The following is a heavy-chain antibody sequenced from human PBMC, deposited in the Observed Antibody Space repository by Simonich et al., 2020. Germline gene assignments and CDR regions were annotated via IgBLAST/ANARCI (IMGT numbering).Heavy chain of an antibody. D-gene: IGHD3-22*01. CDR3: AKDLGERITMIVVVIDAFDI. V-gene: IGHV3-23*01. J-gene: IGHJ3*02. Sequence: GGGLVQPGGSLRLSCAASGFTFSSYAMSWVLQAPGEGLEWVSAISGSGGSTYYADSWKGRFTISRDNSKNTLYLQMNSLRAEDTAVYYCAKDLGERITMIVVVIDAFDIWGQGTMVTVSS. CDR1: GFTFSSYA. CDR2: ISGSGGST.